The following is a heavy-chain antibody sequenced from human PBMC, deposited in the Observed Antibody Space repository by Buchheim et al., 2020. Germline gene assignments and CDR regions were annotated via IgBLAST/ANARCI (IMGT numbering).Heavy chain of an antibody. Sequence: QVQLVESGGGVVQPGRSLRLSCAASGFTFSSYGMHWVRQAPGKGLEWVAVISYDGSNKYYADSVKGRFTISRDNSKNTLYLQMNSLRAEDTAVYYCAKDLRLVTKSKMIVVVPLDYWGQGTL. J-gene: IGHJ4*02. CDR2: ISYDGSNK. CDR3: AKDLRLVTKSKMIVVVPLDY. V-gene: IGHV3-30*18. CDR1: GFTFSSYG. D-gene: IGHD3-22*01.